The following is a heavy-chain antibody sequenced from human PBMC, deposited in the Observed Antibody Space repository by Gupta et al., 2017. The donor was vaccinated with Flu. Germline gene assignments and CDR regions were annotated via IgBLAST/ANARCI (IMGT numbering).Heavy chain of an antibody. D-gene: IGHD5-24*01. CDR3: ARNRGWQQFDY. J-gene: IGHJ4*02. CDR1: GFSFRSYW. Sequence: EEQLVESGGGLVQPGGSLRLSCAASGFSFRSYWMDWVRQAPGKGLEWVANIAADDIVKNYADAVQGRFTISRDDAKAALYLQMNSLRADDTAVYFCARNRGWQQFDYWGQGALVTVSS. CDR2: IAADDIVK. V-gene: IGHV3-7*01.